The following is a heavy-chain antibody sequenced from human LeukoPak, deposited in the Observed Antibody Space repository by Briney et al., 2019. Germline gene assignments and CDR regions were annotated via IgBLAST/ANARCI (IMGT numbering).Heavy chain of an antibody. CDR3: ASRVWVGTTFHYYYYMDV. D-gene: IGHD1-26*01. J-gene: IGHJ6*03. CDR2: INQDGSEI. CDR1: GFTFSSYW. V-gene: IGHV3-7*01. Sequence: GGSLRLSCAASGFTFSSYWMSWVRQAPGKGLEWVANINQDGSEIYYMDSVKGRFTISRNNAKNSLYLQINNLRAEDTAVYYCASRVWVGTTFHYYYYMDVWGKGTTVTVSS.